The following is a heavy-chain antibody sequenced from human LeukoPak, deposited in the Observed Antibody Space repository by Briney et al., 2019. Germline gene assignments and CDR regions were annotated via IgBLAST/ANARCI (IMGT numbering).Heavy chain of an antibody. Sequence: NPSETLSLTCTVSGGSINRYYWSWIRQPPGKGLEWMGYVYYSGKTKYNPSLKSRVTISVDTSKNHISLRLKSVTAADTAVYYCARHIDDYGDANFDSWGQGTLVTASS. D-gene: IGHD4-17*01. CDR3: ARHIDDYGDANFDS. CDR2: VYYSGKT. J-gene: IGHJ4*02. V-gene: IGHV4-59*08. CDR1: GGSINRYY.